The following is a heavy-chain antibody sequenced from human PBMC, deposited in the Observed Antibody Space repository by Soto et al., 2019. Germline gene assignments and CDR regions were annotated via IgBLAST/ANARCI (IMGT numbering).Heavy chain of an antibody. Sequence: EVQLVESGGGLVQPGGSLRLSCAASGFTFSSYSMNWVRQAPGKGLEWVSYISSSSSTIYYADSVKGRFTISRDNAKNSLYLQMNSLRDEDTAVCYCASTAIYYYYYMDVWGKGTTVTVSS. D-gene: IGHD4-17*01. V-gene: IGHV3-48*02. CDR1: GFTFSSYS. CDR2: ISSSSSTI. CDR3: ASTAIYYYYYMDV. J-gene: IGHJ6*03.